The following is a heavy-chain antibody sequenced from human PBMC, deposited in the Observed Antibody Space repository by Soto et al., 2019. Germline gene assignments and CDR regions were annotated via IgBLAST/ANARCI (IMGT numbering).Heavy chain of an antibody. CDR2: ISYDGSNK. D-gene: IGHD2-21*02. Sequence: GGSLRLSCAASGFTFSSYAIHWVRQAPGKGLEWVAVISYDGSNKYYADSVKGRFTISRDNSKNTLYLQMNSLRAEDTAVYYCARDWNEVVVTAYFPYWGQGTLVTVSS. CDR1: GFTFSSYA. V-gene: IGHV3-30-3*01. CDR3: ARDWNEVVVTAYFPY. J-gene: IGHJ4*02.